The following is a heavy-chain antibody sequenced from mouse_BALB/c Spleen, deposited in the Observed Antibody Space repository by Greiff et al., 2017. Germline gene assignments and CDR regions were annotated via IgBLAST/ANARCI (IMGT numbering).Heavy chain of an antibody. CDR1: GFNIKDTY. J-gene: IGHJ4*01. Sequence: EVQLQQSGAELVKPGASVKLSCTASGFNIKDTYMHWVKQRPEHGLEWIGRIDPANGNTKYDPKFQGKATITADTSSNTAYLQLSSLTSEDTAVYYCARWLRRAMDYWGQGTSVTVSS. V-gene: IGHV14-3*02. D-gene: IGHD2-2*01. CDR3: ARWLRRAMDY. CDR2: IDPANGNT.